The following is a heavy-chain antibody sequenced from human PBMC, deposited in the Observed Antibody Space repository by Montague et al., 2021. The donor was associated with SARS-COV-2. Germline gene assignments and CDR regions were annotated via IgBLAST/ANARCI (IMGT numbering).Heavy chain of an antibody. CDR1: SGSINSGGFY. Sequence: TLSLTCSVSSGSINSGGFYWSWIRQPPGKGLEWIGYIYYSGSTYYNPSLESRLTISVDTSKNQFSLNLSSVTAADTAVYYCARSVRGYCNDDSCLARYSYGLDLWGQGTTVTVSS. CDR2: IYYSGST. V-gene: IGHV4-31*03. CDR3: ARSVRGYCNDDSCLARYSYGLDL. D-gene: IGHD2-15*01. J-gene: IGHJ6*02.